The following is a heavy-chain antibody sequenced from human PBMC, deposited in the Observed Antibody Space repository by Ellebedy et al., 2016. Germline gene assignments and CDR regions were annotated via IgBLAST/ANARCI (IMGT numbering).Heavy chain of an antibody. CDR2: TYYKSKWFN. V-gene: IGHV6-1*01. CDR1: GDSVSSNTGA. CDR3: ARDGGALYYDITGYYFFDS. Sequence: SETLSLTCVISGDSVSSNTGAWNWIRQSPSRGLEWLGRTYYKSKWFNDYAVSVKSRITINPDTSRNQFSLQLNSVTPEDTAVYYCARDGGALYYDITGYYFFDSWGQGTLVTVSS. J-gene: IGHJ4*02. D-gene: IGHD3-22*01.